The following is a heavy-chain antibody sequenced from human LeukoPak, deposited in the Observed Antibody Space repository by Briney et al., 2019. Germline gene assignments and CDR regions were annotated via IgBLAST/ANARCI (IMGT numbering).Heavy chain of an antibody. D-gene: IGHD1-26*01. J-gene: IGHJ4*02. CDR2: MNPNSGNT. CDR3: ARVAIFAWELPLLDS. V-gene: IGHV1-8*03. Sequence: ASVKVSCKASGYTFTSYDINWVRQATGQGLEWMGWMNPNSGNTGYAQKFQGRVTITRNTSISTAYMELSSLRFEDTAVYYCARVAIFAWELPLLDSGGQGTLVTASS. CDR1: GYTFTSYD.